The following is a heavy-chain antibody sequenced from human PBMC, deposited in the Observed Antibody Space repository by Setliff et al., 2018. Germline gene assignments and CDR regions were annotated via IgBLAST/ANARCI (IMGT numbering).Heavy chain of an antibody. V-gene: IGHV4-59*11. CDR3: ARENGYCSGGACYFMFDY. CDR1: DGSSSSHY. CDR2: IHFSGTT. D-gene: IGHD2-15*01. J-gene: IGHJ4*02. Sequence: SETLSLTCTVSDGSSSSHYWSWIRQPPGKGLEWIGYIHFSGTTNYNPSLKSRVTLSLDTSKNQFSLELSSVTAADTAMYYCARENGYCSGGACYFMFDYWGQGTLVTVYS.